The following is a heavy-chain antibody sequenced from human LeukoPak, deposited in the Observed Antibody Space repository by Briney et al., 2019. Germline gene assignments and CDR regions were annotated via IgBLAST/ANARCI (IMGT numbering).Heavy chain of an antibody. J-gene: IGHJ4*02. D-gene: IGHD3-22*01. Sequence: PSETLSLTCTVSGVSITGSSYYWGWIPPPQGMGLEWFGSMYYSGSTYYNPSLKSRLTISVDTSKNQFSLKLTSVTAADTAVYYCARQYYDNTGYYYFDYWGQGTLVTVSS. CDR1: GVSITGSSYY. V-gene: IGHV4-39*01. CDR2: MYYSGST. CDR3: ARQYYDNTGYYYFDY.